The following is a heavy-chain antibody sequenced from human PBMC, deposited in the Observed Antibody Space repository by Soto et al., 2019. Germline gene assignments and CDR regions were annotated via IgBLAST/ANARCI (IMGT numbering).Heavy chain of an antibody. D-gene: IGHD3-22*01. J-gene: IGHJ5*02. Sequence: QVQLVQSGAEVKKPGASVKVSCKASGYTFTGYYMHWVRQAPGQGLEWMGWINPNSGGTNYAQKFQGRVTMTRYTASSTAYMELSRLRSDDTAVYYCARAPMYYYDGQAGWFDPWGQGTLVTVSS. CDR1: GYTFTGYY. CDR2: INPNSGGT. V-gene: IGHV1-2*02. CDR3: ARAPMYYYDGQAGWFDP.